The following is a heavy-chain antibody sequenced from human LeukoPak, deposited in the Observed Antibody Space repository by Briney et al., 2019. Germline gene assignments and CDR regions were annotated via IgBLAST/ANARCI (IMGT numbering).Heavy chain of an antibody. CDR1: GFTFSSYS. D-gene: IGHD3-22*01. V-gene: IGHV3-30*03. CDR3: ASSLRYYDSSGYYYTGAFDI. CDR2: ISYDGSNK. Sequence: PGGSLRLSCAASGFTFSSYSMNWVRQAPGKGLEWVAVISYDGSNKYYADSVKGRFTISRDNSKNTLYLQMNSLRAEDTAVYYCASSLRYYDSSGYYYTGAFDIWGQGTMVTVSS. J-gene: IGHJ3*02.